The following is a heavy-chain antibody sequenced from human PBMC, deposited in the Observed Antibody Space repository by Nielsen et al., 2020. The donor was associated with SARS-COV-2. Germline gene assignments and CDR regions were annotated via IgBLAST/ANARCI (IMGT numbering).Heavy chain of an antibody. CDR2: INAGNGNT. V-gene: IGHV1-3*01. CDR1: GYTFTSYA. D-gene: IGHD1-26*01. CDR3: ARAGELRAFDI. Sequence: ASVKVSCKASGYTFTSYAMHWVRQAPGQRLEWMGWINAGNGNTKYSQKFQGRVTITRDTSASTAYMELRSLRSDDTAVYYCARAGELRAFDIWGQGTMVTVSS. J-gene: IGHJ3*02.